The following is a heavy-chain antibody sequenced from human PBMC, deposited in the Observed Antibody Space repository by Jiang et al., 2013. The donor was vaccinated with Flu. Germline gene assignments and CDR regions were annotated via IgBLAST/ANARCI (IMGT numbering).Heavy chain of an antibody. CDR2: VNPSDGSD. CDR3: LGYSNGYVNDY. D-gene: IGHD5-18*01. CDR1: GYTFASYY. Sequence: KVSCKTSGYTFASYYIHWVRQAPGQGLEWVGMVNPSDGSDSYAQNLQDRVTMTWDTHTSTVYMELRSLRSEDSAVYYCLGYSNGYVNDYWGQGTLVTVSS. J-gene: IGHJ4*02. V-gene: IGHV1-46*01.